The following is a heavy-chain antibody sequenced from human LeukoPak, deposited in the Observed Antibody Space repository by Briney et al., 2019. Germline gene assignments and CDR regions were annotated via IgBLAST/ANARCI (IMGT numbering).Heavy chain of an antibody. CDR2: INHSGST. CDR3: ARGPPTDYYDSSGFYYVFDY. Sequence: PSETLSLTCAVYGGSFSGHYWSWIRQPPGKGLEWIGEINHSGSTNYNPSLKSRVTISVDTSKNQFSLKLSSVTAADTAVYFCARGPPTDYYDSSGFYYVFDYWGQGTLVTVSS. J-gene: IGHJ4*02. CDR1: GGSFSGHY. V-gene: IGHV4-34*01. D-gene: IGHD3-22*01.